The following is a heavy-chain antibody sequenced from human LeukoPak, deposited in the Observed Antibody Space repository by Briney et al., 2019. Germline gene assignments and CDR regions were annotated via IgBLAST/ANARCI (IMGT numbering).Heavy chain of an antibody. D-gene: IGHD3-9*01. CDR3: ARDVGTTGWHTFDY. J-gene: IGHJ4*02. Sequence: SQTLSLTCALSGDSVSSNNGAWNWLRQSPSRGLEWLGRTYYRSKWYNDYAESLISRITISPVTSKNQLSLQLYSVTPEDKAVYYCARDVGTTGWHTFDYWGQGTLVTVSS. CDR2: TYYRSKWYN. CDR1: GDSVSSNNGA. V-gene: IGHV6-1*01.